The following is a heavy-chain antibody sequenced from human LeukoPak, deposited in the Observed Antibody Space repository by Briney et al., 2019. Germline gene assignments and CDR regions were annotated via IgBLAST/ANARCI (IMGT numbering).Heavy chain of an antibody. CDR2: IYYSGST. Sequence: PSETLSLTCTVSGGSISSSSYYWGWIRQPPGKGLEWIGSIYYSGSTYYNPSLKSRVTISVDTSKNQFSLKLSSVTAADTAVYYCARLTGGGSYYYYYYYMDVWGKGTTVTVSS. V-gene: IGHV4-39*01. D-gene: IGHD1-26*01. J-gene: IGHJ6*03. CDR3: ARLTGGGSYYYYYYYMDV. CDR1: GGSISSSSYY.